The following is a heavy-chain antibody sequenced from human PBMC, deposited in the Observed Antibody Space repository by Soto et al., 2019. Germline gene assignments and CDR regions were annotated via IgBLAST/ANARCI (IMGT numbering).Heavy chain of an antibody. CDR3: AKDRYGDYAGIDY. CDR1: GFTFSTYG. CDR2: ITGSGGST. Sequence: EVQLLESGGGLVQPGGSLRLSCAASGFTFSTYGMIWVRQAPGKGLEWVSVITGSGGSTYYADSVKGRFTISRDTSKNTLFLQMNSLRAEDTAVYYCAKDRYGDYAGIDYWGQVTMFTVSS. J-gene: IGHJ4*02. V-gene: IGHV3-23*01. D-gene: IGHD4-17*01.